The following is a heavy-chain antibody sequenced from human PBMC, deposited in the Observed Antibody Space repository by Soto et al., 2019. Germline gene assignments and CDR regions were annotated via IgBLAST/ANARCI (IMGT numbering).Heavy chain of an antibody. D-gene: IGHD2-2*01. CDR1: GGSIRDDTYY. J-gene: IGHJ5*02. CDR2: IYYSGTS. V-gene: IGHV4-39*01. CDR3: ARLHCYSPNCVPLDP. Sequence: QLQLQESGPGLVKPSETLSLTCTVSGGSIRDDTYYWGWIRQPPGKGLEWIGSIYYSGTSSYHPSLKSRVTMSVDTSKKQLSLRLSSVTAADTAAYYCARLHCYSPNCVPLDPWGQGTLVIVSS.